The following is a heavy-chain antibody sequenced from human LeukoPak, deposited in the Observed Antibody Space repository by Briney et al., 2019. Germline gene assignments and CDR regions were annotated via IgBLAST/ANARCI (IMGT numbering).Heavy chain of an antibody. J-gene: IGHJ6*03. CDR2: ICTSGDCT. Sequence: GGSLRLSCAASGFTFKNYGMSWVRQAPGKGLEWVSAICTSGDCTYYGDSVKGRFTISRDNSKNTVYLQMNSLRAEDTAVYYCAKLGKTENHYGSGRFSYYYYMDVWGKGTTVTISS. CDR1: GFTFKNYG. D-gene: IGHD3-10*01. V-gene: IGHV3-23*01. CDR3: AKLGKTENHYGSGRFSYYYYMDV.